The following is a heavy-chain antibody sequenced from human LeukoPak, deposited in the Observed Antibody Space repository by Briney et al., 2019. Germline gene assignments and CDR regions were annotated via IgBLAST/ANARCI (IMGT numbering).Heavy chain of an antibody. CDR1: GFTFSSYW. CDR3: ARDGDAGGRYYYDSSGYSPLFDS. D-gene: IGHD3-22*01. J-gene: IGHJ4*02. Sequence: PGGSLRLSCAASGFTFSSYWMSWVRQAPGKGLEWVANIKQDGSEKYYVDSVKGRFTISRDNAKNSLYLQMNSLRAEDTAVYYCARDGDAGGRYYYDSSGYSPLFDSWGQGTLVTVSS. CDR2: IKQDGSEK. V-gene: IGHV3-7*05.